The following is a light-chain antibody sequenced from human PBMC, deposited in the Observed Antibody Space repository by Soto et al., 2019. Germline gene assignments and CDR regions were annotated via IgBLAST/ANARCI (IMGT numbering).Light chain of an antibody. Sequence: QSVLTQPPSVSAAPGQKVTISSSGSSSNIGNNYVSWYQQLPGTAPKLLIYDNNKRPSGIPDRFSGSKSGTSATLGITGLQTGDEADYYCGTWDSSLSACYVFGTGTKVTVL. V-gene: IGLV1-51*01. CDR1: SSNIGNNY. CDR3: GTWDSSLSACYV. J-gene: IGLJ1*01. CDR2: DNN.